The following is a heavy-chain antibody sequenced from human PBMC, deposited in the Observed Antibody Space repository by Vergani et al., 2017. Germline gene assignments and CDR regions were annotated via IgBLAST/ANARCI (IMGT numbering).Heavy chain of an antibody. V-gene: IGHV4-34*01. D-gene: IGHD3-3*01. Sequence: QVQLQQWGAGLLKPSETLSLTCAVYGGSFSGYYWSWIRQPPGEGLEWIGEINHSGSTNYNPSLKSRVTISVDTSKNQFSLKLSSVTAADTAVYYCARGVLRFLEWLGYYYYYMDVWGKXP. CDR2: INHSGST. J-gene: IGHJ6*03. CDR1: GGSFSGYY. CDR3: ARGVLRFLEWLGYYYYYMDV.